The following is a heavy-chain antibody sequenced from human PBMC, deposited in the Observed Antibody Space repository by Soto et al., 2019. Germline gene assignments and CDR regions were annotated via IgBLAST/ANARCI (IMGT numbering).Heavy chain of an antibody. Sequence: QVQLVQSGSEVKKPGSSVKVSCKASGGTFSSHAISWVRQAPGQGLEWMGCIIPIFGATNYAQKFQGRVTITADESTATAYMELSSMRSQDKADYYCARAPFYEFWSGFYREKYFDYWGRGSLVSVSS. CDR1: GGTFSSHA. V-gene: IGHV1-69*12. D-gene: IGHD3-3*01. J-gene: IGHJ4*02. CDR3: ARAPFYEFWSGFYREKYFDY. CDR2: IIPIFGAT.